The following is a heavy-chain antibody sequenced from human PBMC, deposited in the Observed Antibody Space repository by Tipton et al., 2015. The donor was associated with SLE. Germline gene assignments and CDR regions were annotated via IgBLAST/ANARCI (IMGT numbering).Heavy chain of an antibody. Sequence: TLSLTCTVSGDSISRDYWSWIRQPPGKGLEWIGYIYYSGSTNYNPSLKSRVTISVDTSKNQFSLKLSSVTAADTAVYYCARDIWFLDHWGQGALVTVSS. CDR3: ARDIWFLDH. J-gene: IGHJ5*02. V-gene: IGHV4-59*01. D-gene: IGHD3-10*01. CDR2: IYYSGST. CDR1: GDSISRDY.